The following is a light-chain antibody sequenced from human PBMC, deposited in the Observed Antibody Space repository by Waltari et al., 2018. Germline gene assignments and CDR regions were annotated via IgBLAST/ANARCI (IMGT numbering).Light chain of an antibody. J-gene: IGLJ2*01. CDR3: SSDAGTDVV. V-gene: IGLV2-8*01. CDR1: SSDVGGYNY. CDR2: EVS. Sequence: QSALTQPPSASGSPGQSVTISCTGTSSDVGGYNYVSWYQQHPGKAPNLMIYEVSKRPSGVPDRCSCSKARKTASLTVSGLQAEYEADYYCSSDAGTDVVFGGGTKLTVL.